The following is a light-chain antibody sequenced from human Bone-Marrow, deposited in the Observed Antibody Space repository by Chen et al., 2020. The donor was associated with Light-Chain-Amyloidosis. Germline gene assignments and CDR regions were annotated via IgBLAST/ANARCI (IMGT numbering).Light chain of an antibody. V-gene: IGLV3-21*02. CDR3: QVWDRSSDRPV. CDR2: DDS. J-gene: IGLJ3*02. CDR1: NIGSTS. Sequence: SYVLTQPSSVSVAPGQTATNACGGNNIGSTSVHWYQQMPGQAPLLVVYDDSDRPSGIPERLSGSNSGNTATLPISRVEAGDEADYYCQVWDRSSDRPVFGGGTKLTVL.